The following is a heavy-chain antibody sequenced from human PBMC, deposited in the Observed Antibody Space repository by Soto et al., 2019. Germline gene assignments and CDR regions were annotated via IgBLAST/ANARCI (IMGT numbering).Heavy chain of an antibody. J-gene: IGHJ4*02. V-gene: IGHV1-69*01. CDR2: IIPIFGTT. D-gene: IGHD1-26*01. Sequence: QVQLVQSGAEVKKPGSSVKVSCKASGGTFSSYSINWVRQAPGKGLEWMGEIIPIFGTTNYAQKFQGRVTITADESTSTAYMALSSMRSEDTAVYYCARDGGRHSGGIDYWGQGTLVTVS. CDR1: GGTFSSYS. CDR3: ARDGGRHSGGIDY.